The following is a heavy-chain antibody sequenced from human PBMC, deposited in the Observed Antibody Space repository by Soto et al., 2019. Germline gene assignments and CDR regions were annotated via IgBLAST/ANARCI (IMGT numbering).Heavy chain of an antibody. CDR2: IKSKTDGGTT. Sequence: EVQLVESGGGLVKPGGSLRLSCAASGFTFSIAWMTWVRQVPGKGLEWGGRIKSKTDGGTTDYAAPVKGRFTISRDDSKNTVYLQMNSLKTEDTAVYYCADTYLNNHHYYNMDVWGQGTTVTVSS. CDR3: ADTYLNNHHYYNMDV. V-gene: IGHV3-15*01. CDR1: GFTFSIAW. D-gene: IGHD5-18*01. J-gene: IGHJ6*02.